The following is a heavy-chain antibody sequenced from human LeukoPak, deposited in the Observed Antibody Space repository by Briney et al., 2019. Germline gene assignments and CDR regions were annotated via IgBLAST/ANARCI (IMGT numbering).Heavy chain of an antibody. CDR3: AKVGIYQLLSPYYYYMDV. J-gene: IGHJ6*03. Sequence: PGGSLRLSCAASGFTFSSYGMHWVRQAPGKGLEWVSFIRYDGSNKYYADSVKGRFTISRDNSKNTLYLQMNSLRAEDTAVYYCAKVGIYQLLSPYYYYMDVWGKGTKVTVSS. D-gene: IGHD2-2*01. CDR1: GFTFSSYG. V-gene: IGHV3-30*02. CDR2: IRYDGSNK.